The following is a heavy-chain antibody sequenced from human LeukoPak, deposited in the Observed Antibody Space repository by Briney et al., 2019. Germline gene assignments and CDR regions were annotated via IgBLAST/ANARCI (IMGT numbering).Heavy chain of an antibody. V-gene: IGHV3-23*01. CDR1: GFTFSSYA. Sequence: GGSLRLSCAASGFTFSSYAMSLVRQAPGKGLEWVSAISGSGGSTYYADSVKGRFTISRDNSKNTLYLQMNSLRAEDTAVYYCARALYDFWSGSPSYTLGYWGQGTLVTVSS. D-gene: IGHD3-3*01. CDR2: ISGSGGST. CDR3: ARALYDFWSGSPSYTLGY. J-gene: IGHJ4*02.